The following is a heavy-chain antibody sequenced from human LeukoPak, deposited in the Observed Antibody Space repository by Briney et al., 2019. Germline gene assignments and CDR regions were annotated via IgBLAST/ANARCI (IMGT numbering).Heavy chain of an antibody. Sequence: ASVKVSCKASGYTFTGYYMHWVRQAPGQGLEWMGWINPNSGGTNYAQKFQGRVTMTRDTSISTAYMELSRLRSDDTAVYYCARGGRGYSGYEKGKALDYWGQGTLVTVSS. V-gene: IGHV1-2*02. CDR2: INPNSGGT. D-gene: IGHD5-12*01. CDR3: ARGGRGYSGYEKGKALDY. CDR1: GYTFTGYY. J-gene: IGHJ4*02.